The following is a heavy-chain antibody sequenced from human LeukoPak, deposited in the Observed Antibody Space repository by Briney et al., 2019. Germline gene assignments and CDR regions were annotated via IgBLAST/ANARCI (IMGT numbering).Heavy chain of an antibody. CDR3: ARTGYSYGLNWFDP. Sequence: PSETLSLTCAVSGVPFSNYYWSWVRQSPRQGLEWIGEINHSGYTNYNPSLKSRVTISVDTSKNQFSLKLSSVTAADTAVYYCARTGYSYGLNWFDPWGQGTLVTVSS. J-gene: IGHJ5*02. CDR2: INHSGYT. CDR1: GVPFSNYY. D-gene: IGHD5-18*01. V-gene: IGHV4-34*01.